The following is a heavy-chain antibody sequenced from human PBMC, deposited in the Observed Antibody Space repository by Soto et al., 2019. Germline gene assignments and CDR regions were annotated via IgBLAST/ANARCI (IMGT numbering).Heavy chain of an antibody. CDR1: GFTFSSYA. CDR3: SRELERLLGY. J-gene: IGHJ4*02. Sequence: QVQLVESGGGVVQPGRSLRLSCAISGFTFSSYAMHWVRQAPGKGLEWVAVISYDGSNKYYADSVKGRFTISRDNSKNTLYLQMNSLSAEDTAVYYCSRELERLLGYWGQGTLVTVSS. D-gene: IGHD3-3*01. V-gene: IGHV3-30-3*01. CDR2: ISYDGSNK.